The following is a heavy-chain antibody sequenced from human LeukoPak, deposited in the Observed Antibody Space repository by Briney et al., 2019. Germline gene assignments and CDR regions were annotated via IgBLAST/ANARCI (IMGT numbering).Heavy chain of an antibody. D-gene: IGHD3-10*01. CDR3: ARQSADYGSGSYGGDWFDP. CDR1: GGSISSSSYY. J-gene: IGHJ5*02. Sequence: PSETLSLTCTVSGGSISSSSYYWGWIRQPPGKGLEWIGSIYYSGSTYYNPSLKSRVTISVDTSKNQFSLKLSSVTAADTAVYYCARQSADYGSGSYGGDWFDPWGQGTLVTVSS. CDR2: IYYSGST. V-gene: IGHV4-39*01.